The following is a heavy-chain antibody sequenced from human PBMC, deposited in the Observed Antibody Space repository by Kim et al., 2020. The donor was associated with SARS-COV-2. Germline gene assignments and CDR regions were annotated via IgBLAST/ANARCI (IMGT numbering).Heavy chain of an antibody. J-gene: IGHJ4*02. CDR1: GFTFDDYA. CDR3: AKASSWYGGDFDY. CDR2: ISWNSGSI. V-gene: IGHV3-9*01. D-gene: IGHD6-13*01. Sequence: GGSLRLSCAASGFTFDDYAMHWVRQAPGKGLEWVSGISWNSGSIGYADSVKGRFTISRDNAKNSLYLQMNSLRAEDTALYYCAKASSWYGGDFDYWGQGTLVTVSS.